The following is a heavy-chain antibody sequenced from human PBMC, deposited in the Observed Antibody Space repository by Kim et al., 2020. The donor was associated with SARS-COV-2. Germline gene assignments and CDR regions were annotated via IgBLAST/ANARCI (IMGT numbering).Heavy chain of an antibody. CDR3: ARDPGLGKYQLLWGDDAFDI. J-gene: IGHJ3*02. CDR2: ISAYNGNT. D-gene: IGHD2-2*01. CDR1: GYTFTSYG. V-gene: IGHV1-18*01. Sequence: ASVKVSCKASGYTFTSYGISWVRQAPGQGLEWMGWISAYNGNTNYAQKLQGRVTMTTDTSTSTAYMELRSLRSDDTAVYYCARDPGLGKYQLLWGDDAFDIWGQGTMVTVSS.